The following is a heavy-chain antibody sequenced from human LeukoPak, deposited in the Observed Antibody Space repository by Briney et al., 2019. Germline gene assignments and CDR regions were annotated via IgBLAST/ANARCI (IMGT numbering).Heavy chain of an antibody. D-gene: IGHD6-19*01. V-gene: IGHV1-69*04. CDR2: IMLKFGIP. CDR1: GGTFTSYA. J-gene: IGHJ4*02. Sequence: ASVNISRKTSGGTFTSYAISWVRHAPRQGLEWMGSIMLKFGIPSYAQKFQGRVTIPADKSMSTAYMELSRLRSEDTAVYYCARVRMTYNSGDLFDYWGQGTLVTVYS. CDR3: ARVRMTYNSGDLFDY.